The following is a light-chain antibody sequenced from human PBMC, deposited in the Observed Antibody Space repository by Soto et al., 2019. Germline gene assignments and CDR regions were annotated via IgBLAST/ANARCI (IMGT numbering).Light chain of an antibody. Sequence: DIQMTQSPSTLSGSVGDRVTITCRASQTISSWLAWYQQKPGKAPKLLIYKASTLKSGVPSRFSGSGSGTEFPHPISSLQPDDFATYSCQHYNSYSEAFGQGTKVEL. CDR2: KAS. CDR1: QTISSW. V-gene: IGKV1-5*03. CDR3: QHYNSYSEA. J-gene: IGKJ1*01.